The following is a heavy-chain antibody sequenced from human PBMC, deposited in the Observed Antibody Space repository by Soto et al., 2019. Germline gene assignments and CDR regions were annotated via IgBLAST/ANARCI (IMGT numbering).Heavy chain of an antibody. CDR3: ARDFPAPTRAFDI. D-gene: IGHD1-26*01. V-gene: IGHV4-30-4*01. CDR1: GGSISSGDYY. CDR2: IDFSGST. J-gene: IGHJ3*02. Sequence: SETLSLTCTVSGGSISSGDYYWTWIRQPPGKGLEWIGYIDFSGSTYYNPSLKSRLSISVDTSKNQFSLRLSSMTAADTAVYYCARDFPAPTRAFDIWGQGTMVTVSS.